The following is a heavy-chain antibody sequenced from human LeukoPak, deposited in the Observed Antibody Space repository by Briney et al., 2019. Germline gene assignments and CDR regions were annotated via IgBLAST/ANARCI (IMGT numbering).Heavy chain of an antibody. J-gene: IGHJ6*03. CDR3: ARGVVVVPAANYYYYMDV. V-gene: IGHV4-4*07. CDR1: GGSISSYY. D-gene: IGHD2-2*01. CDR2: IYTSGST. Sequence: SETLSLTCTVSGGSISSYYWSWIRQPAGKGLEWIGRIYTSGSTNYNPSLKSRVTMSVDTSKNQFSLKLSSVTAADTAVYYCARGVVVVPAANYYYYMDVWGKGTTVTVSS.